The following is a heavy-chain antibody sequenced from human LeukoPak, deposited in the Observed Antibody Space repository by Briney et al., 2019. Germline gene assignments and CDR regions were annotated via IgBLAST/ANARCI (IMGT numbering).Heavy chain of an antibody. CDR2: IYSGGST. J-gene: IGHJ4*02. D-gene: IGHD2-2*02. Sequence: PGTSLRLSRADSGFTVSDNYMSWVRQAPGKGLEWVSVIYSGGSTNYADSVKGRFTISRDNSKNTLYLQMNSLRAEDTAVYYCAKGGVPATAIPVFDYWGQGTLVTISS. CDR3: AKGGVPATAIPVFDY. CDR1: GFTVSDNY. V-gene: IGHV3-53*01.